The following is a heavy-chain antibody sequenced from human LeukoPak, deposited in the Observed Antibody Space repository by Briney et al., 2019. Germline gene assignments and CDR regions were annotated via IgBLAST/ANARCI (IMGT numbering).Heavy chain of an antibody. D-gene: IGHD1-26*01. CDR1: GFTFSNYA. Sequence: GGSLRLSCAASGFTFSNYAMTWVRQAPGKGLEWISGISGRGSATYYADSVKGRFTISGDNSKNTLYLQMNSLRAEDTAVYYCAKDHWGYSGSYYDAFDIWGRGTMVTVSS. V-gene: IGHV3-23*01. CDR2: ISGRGSAT. J-gene: IGHJ3*02. CDR3: AKDHWGYSGSYYDAFDI.